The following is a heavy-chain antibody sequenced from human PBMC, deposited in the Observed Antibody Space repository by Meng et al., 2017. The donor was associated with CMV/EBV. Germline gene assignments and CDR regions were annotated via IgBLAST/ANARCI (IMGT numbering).Heavy chain of an antibody. CDR3: AKNTYYYDNSGPPTYFEL. CDR1: FTFSCFG. J-gene: IGHJ2*01. CDR2: LSSDGDSK. Sequence: FTFSCFGMSLVRQAPREGLGGVSGLSSDGDSKYYAVSVKGRFTISRDDSKNTLYLQMNSLRVEDTAVYYCAKNTYYYDNSGPPTYFELWGRSTLVTVSS. V-gene: IGHV3-23*01. D-gene: IGHD3-22*01.